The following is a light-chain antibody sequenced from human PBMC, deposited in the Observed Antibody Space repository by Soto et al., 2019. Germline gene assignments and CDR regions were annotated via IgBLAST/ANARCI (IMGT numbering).Light chain of an antibody. V-gene: IGLV2-14*01. CDR1: SSDVGGYNY. CDR2: DVS. Sequence: QSVLTQPASVSGSPWQSIIISCTGTSSDVGGYNYVSWYQQHPGKAPKLMIYDVSNRPSGVSNRFSGSKSGNTASLTISGLQAEDEADYYCSSYTSSSTYVFGTGTKVTVL. CDR3: SSYTSSSTYV. J-gene: IGLJ1*01.